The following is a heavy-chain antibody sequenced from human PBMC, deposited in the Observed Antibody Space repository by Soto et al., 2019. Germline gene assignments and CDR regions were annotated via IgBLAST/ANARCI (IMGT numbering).Heavy chain of an antibody. CDR3: ARAEWELLRSFDY. Sequence: GASVKVSCKASGGTFSSYAISWVRQAPGQGLEWMGGIIPIFGTANYAQKFQGRVTITADESTSTAYMELSSLRSEDTAVYYCARAEWELLRSFDYWGQGTLVTVSS. CDR1: GGTFSSYA. CDR2: IIPIFGTA. D-gene: IGHD1-26*01. V-gene: IGHV1-69*13. J-gene: IGHJ4*02.